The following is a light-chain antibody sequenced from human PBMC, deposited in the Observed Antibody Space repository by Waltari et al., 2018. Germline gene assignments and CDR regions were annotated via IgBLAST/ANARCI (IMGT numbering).Light chain of an antibody. J-gene: IGLJ2*01. V-gene: IGLV2-8*01. CDR3: ASRGASKV. CDR2: EVS. Sequence: QSALTQPPSASGSPGQSVTISCTGTSSDVGAYKYVSWYQQHPGKAPKLLIYEVSKRASWVPDRFSGSKPGNTASLTVSGLQAEDEADYYCASRGASKVFGGGTKLTVL. CDR1: SSDVGAYKY.